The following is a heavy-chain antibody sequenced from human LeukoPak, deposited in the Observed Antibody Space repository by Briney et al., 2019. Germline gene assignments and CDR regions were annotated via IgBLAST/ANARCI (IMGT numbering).Heavy chain of an antibody. V-gene: IGHV3-74*01. CDR2: INSDGSST. J-gene: IGHJ4*02. CDR1: GFTFSSYW. Sequence: GGSLRLSCAASGFTFSSYWMHWARHAPGKGLVWVSHINSDGSSTNYADSVKGRFTISRDNAKNTLYLQMNSLRAEDTAVYYCARVRPSGYPDHWGQGTLVTASS. D-gene: IGHD5-12*01. CDR3: ARVRPSGYPDH.